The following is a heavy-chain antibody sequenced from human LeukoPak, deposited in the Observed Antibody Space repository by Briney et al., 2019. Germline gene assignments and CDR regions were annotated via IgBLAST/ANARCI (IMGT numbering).Heavy chain of an antibody. J-gene: IGHJ6*04. Sequence: GASVKVSCKAAGDTFSSYAISWVRQAPGQGLEWMGGIIPIFGTANYAQKFQGRVTIAADESTSTAYMELSSLRSEDTAVYYCASRRITIFGVVMHVWGKGTTVTVSS. D-gene: IGHD3-3*01. CDR1: GDTFSSYA. V-gene: IGHV1-69*13. CDR2: IIPIFGTA. CDR3: ASRRITIFGVVMHV.